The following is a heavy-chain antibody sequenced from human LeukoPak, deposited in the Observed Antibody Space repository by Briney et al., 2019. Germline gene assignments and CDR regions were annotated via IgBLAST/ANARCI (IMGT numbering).Heavy chain of an antibody. CDR2: IWYDGSNK. D-gene: IGHD3-3*01. V-gene: IGHV3-33*06. CDR1: GFTFSSYG. CDR3: AKESDFWKTFDY. Sequence: PGRSLRLSCAASGFTFSSYGMHWVRQAPGKGLEWVAVIWYDGSNKYYADSVKGRFTISRDNSKNTLYLQMNSLRAEDTAVCYCAKESDFWKTFDYWGQGTLVTVSS. J-gene: IGHJ4*02.